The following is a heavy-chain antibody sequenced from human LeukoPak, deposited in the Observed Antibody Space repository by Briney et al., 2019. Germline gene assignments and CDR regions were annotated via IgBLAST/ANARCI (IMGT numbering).Heavy chain of an antibody. V-gene: IGHV3-30-3*01. J-gene: IGHJ4*02. CDR1: GFTFSSYA. CDR2: ISYDGSNK. Sequence: PGGSLRLSCAASGFTFSSYAMHWVRQAPGKGLEWVALISYDGSNKYYADSVKGRFTISRDNSKSTLYLQMNSLRAEDTAVYYCARSVDTAMVTPDYWGQGTLVTVSS. CDR3: ARSVDTAMVTPDY. D-gene: IGHD5-18*01.